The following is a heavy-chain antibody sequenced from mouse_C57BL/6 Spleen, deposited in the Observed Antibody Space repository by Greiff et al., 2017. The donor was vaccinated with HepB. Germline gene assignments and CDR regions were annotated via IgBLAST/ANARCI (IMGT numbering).Heavy chain of an antibody. CDR2: INPSNGGT. V-gene: IGHV1-53*01. J-gene: IGHJ4*01. CDR1: GYTFTSYW. D-gene: IGHD1-1*01. Sequence: QVQLQQPGTELVKPGASVKLSCKASGYTFTSYWMHWVKQRPGQGLEWIGNINPSNGGTNYNEKFKSKATLTVDKSSSTAYMQLSSLTSEDSAVYYCARLSYYGSREVYYYAMDYWGQGTSVTVSS. CDR3: ARLSYYGSREVYYYAMDY.